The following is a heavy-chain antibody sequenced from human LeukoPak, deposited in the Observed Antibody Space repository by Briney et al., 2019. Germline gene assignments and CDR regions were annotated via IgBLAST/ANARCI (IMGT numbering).Heavy chain of an antibody. J-gene: IGHJ4*02. CDR3: ARDSHSSSWYIDY. V-gene: IGHV3-30*02. CDR1: GFTFSSYG. Sequence: GGSLRLSCAASGFTFSSYGMHWVRQAPGKGLEWVAFIRYDGSNKYYADSVKGRFTISRDNAKNSLYLQMNSLRAEDTALYYCARDSHSSSWYIDYWGQGTLVTVSS. D-gene: IGHD6-13*01. CDR2: IRYDGSNK.